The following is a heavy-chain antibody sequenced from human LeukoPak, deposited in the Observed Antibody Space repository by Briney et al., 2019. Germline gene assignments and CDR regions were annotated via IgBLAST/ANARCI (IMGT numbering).Heavy chain of an antibody. V-gene: IGHV4-59*08. J-gene: IGHJ4*02. CDR2: IYYSGST. D-gene: IGHD6-19*01. CDR3: ARRSSGWYGTLEAPFLY. Sequence: SETLSLTCTVSGGSISSYYWSWIRQPPGKGLEWIGYIYYSGSTNYNPSLKSRVTISVDTSKNQFSLKLSSVTAADTAVYYCARRSSGWYGTLEAPFLYWGQGTLVTVSS. CDR1: GGSISSYY.